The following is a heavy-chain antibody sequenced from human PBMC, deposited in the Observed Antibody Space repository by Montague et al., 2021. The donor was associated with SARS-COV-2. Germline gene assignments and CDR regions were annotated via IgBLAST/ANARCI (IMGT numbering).Heavy chain of an antibody. J-gene: IGHJ4*02. V-gene: IGHV4-4*07. CDR2: VTTSGTT. Sequence: SETLSLTCAVSGGSITGFSWSWVRQHAGKGLEWIGRVTTSGTTNXXTSLRGGVTMSVDTSKNQFSLKLNSATAADTAIYYCARTPTRPLSLDSWGQGTLVTVSS. CDR1: GGSITGFS. CDR3: ARTPTRPLSLDS. D-gene: IGHD6-6*01.